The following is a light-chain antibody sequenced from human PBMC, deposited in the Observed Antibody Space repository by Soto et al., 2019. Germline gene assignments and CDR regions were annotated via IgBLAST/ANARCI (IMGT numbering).Light chain of an antibody. CDR1: QTISSW. CDR2: KAS. J-gene: IGKJ1*01. CDR3: QQFKSGTWT. V-gene: IGKV1-5*03. Sequence: DIQMTQSASTLSGSLGDRVTITCGASQTISSWLAWYQQKPGKAPKLLIYKASTLKSGVPSRFSGSGYGTEFTLTISSLQTDDFATYFCQQFKSGTWTFGQGTKVDIK.